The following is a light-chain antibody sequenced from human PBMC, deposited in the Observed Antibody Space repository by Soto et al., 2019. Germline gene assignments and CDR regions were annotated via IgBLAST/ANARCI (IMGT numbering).Light chain of an antibody. CDR3: QQYNSYSS. Sequence: DIQMTHSPSTLSGSVGDTVTITCRASQSIGSWLAWFQQKPGKAPKVLIYKASSLESGVPSRFSGSGSGTEFTLAISSLQPDDFATYYCQQYNSYSSFGQGTKVDIK. CDR2: KAS. J-gene: IGKJ1*01. CDR1: QSIGSW. V-gene: IGKV1-5*03.